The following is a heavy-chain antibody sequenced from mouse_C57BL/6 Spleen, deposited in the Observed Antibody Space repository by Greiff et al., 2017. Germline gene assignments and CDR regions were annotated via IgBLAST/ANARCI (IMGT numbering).Heavy chain of an antibody. J-gene: IGHJ2*01. Sequence: EVQLQQSGTVLARPGASVKMSCKTSGYTFTSYWMHWVKQRPGQGLEWIGAIYPGNSDTSYNQKFKGKAKLTAVTSASTAYMELSSLTNEDSAVYYCTRVYGSSYSFDYWGQGTTLTVSS. V-gene: IGHV1-5*01. CDR2: IYPGNSDT. CDR3: TRVYGSSYSFDY. D-gene: IGHD1-1*01. CDR1: GYTFTSYW.